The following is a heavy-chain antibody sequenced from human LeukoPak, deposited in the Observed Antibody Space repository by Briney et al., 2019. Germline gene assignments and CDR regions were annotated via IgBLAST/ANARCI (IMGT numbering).Heavy chain of an antibody. D-gene: IGHD3-22*01. J-gene: IGHJ4*02. V-gene: IGHV3-33*01. Sequence: GGSLRLSCAASGFTFSSYGMHWVRQAPGKGLEWVAVIWYDGSNKYYADSVKGRFTISRDNSKNTLYLQMNSLRAEDTAIYFCAYLDSSGFYYGRLRYWGQGTPVTVSS. CDR2: IWYDGSNK. CDR1: GFTFSSYG. CDR3: AYLDSSGFYYGRLRY.